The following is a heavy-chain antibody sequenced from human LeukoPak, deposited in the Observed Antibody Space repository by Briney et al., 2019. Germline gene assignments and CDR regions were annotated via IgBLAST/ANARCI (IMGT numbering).Heavy chain of an antibody. J-gene: IGHJ4*02. D-gene: IGHD6-13*01. CDR3: ARDAQQQLGGYFDY. V-gene: IGHV3-30*01. Sequence: GGSLRLSCAASGFTFSSYAMHWVRQAPGKGLEWVAVTSYDGSNKYYADSVKDRFTISRDNSKNTLYLQMNSLRAEDTAVYYCARDAQQQLGGYFDYWGQGTLVTVSS. CDR2: TSYDGSNK. CDR1: GFTFSSYA.